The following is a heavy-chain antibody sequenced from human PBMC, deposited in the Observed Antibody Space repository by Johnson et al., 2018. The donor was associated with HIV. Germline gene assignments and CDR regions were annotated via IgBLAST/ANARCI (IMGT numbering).Heavy chain of an antibody. CDR3: ARAYYDIFTGRDDAFDI. CDR2: IQQEGSVK. CDR1: GFTFSDYW. Sequence: VQLVESGGGLVKPGGSLRLSCAGSGFTFSDYWRSWVRRAPGKGLEWVANIQQEGSVKYYVDSVKGRFTISRDNSKNSLYLKMNSLRAEDTAVYYCARAYYDIFTGRDDAFDIWGQGTMVTVSS. V-gene: IGHV3-7*04. D-gene: IGHD3-9*01. J-gene: IGHJ3*02.